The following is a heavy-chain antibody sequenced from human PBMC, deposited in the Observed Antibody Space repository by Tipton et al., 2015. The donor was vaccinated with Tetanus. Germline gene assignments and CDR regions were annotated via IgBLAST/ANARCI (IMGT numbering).Heavy chain of an antibody. CDR2: VPSSGNS. CDR1: GGSVSSYY. J-gene: IGHJ4*02. CDR3: ARGWSECSSWSCSPFDS. D-gene: IGHD2-2*01. V-gene: IGHV4-4*07. Sequence: TLSLTCTVSGGSVSSYYWTWFRQPPGKRLEGIGFVPSSGNSNYSPPPTGRVPMSLDTSKQQFSLSLTSATAADPAVYYCARGWSECSSWSCSPFDSWGQGTLVTVSS.